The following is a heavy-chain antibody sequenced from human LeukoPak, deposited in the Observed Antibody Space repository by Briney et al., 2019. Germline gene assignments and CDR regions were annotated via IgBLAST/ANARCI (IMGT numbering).Heavy chain of an antibody. Sequence: SETLSLTCAVSGGSISSSNWWSWVRQPPGKGLEWIGEIYHSGSTNYNPSLKSRVTISVDTSKNQFSLKLSSVTAADTAVYYCARTVVVPAAILHWYFDLWGRGTLVTVSS. CDR1: GGSISSSNW. J-gene: IGHJ2*01. D-gene: IGHD2-2*01. CDR2: IYHSGST. CDR3: ARTVVVPAAILHWYFDL. V-gene: IGHV4-4*02.